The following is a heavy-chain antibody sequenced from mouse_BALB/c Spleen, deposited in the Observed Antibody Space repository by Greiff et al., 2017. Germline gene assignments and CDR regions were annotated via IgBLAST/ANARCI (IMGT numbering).Heavy chain of an antibody. Sequence: QVQLQQSGPELVKPGASVRISCKASGYTFTSYYIHWVKQRPGQGLEWIGWIYPGNVNTKYNEKFKGKATLTADKSSSTAYMQLSSLTSEDSAVYFCARGYYGSYAMDYWGQGTSVTVSS. CDR1: GYTFTSYY. CDR2: IYPGNVNT. V-gene: IGHV1S56*01. CDR3: ARGYYGSYAMDY. J-gene: IGHJ4*01. D-gene: IGHD1-1*01.